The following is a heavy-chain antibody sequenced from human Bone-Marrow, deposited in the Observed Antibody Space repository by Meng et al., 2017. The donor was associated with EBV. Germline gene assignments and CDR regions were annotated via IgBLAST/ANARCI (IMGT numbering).Heavy chain of an antibody. CDR2: INHSGST. Sequence: QVQLQQWGAGLLKPSETLSLTCAVYGGSVSGYYWSWIRQPPGKGLEWIGEINHSGSTNYNPSLKSRVTISVDTSKNQFSLKLSSVTAADTAVYYCASRHYYDSSGYYGFDYWGQGTLVTVSS. J-gene: IGHJ4*02. D-gene: IGHD3-22*01. CDR1: GGSVSGYY. V-gene: IGHV4-34*01. CDR3: ASRHYYDSSGYYGFDY.